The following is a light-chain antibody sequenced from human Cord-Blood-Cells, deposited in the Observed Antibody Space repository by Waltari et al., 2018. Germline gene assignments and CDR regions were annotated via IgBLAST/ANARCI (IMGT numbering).Light chain of an antibody. J-gene: IGKJ2*01. CDR2: WAS. CDR1: QSVLYSSNNKNY. Sequence: DIVMPQSPDSLAVSLGERATLNCKSSQSVLYSSNNKNYLAWYQQKPGQPPKLLMYWASTRESGVPDRFSGSGSGTDFTLTISSLQAEDVAVYYCQQYYSTPYTFGQGTKLEIK. CDR3: QQYYSTPYT. V-gene: IGKV4-1*01.